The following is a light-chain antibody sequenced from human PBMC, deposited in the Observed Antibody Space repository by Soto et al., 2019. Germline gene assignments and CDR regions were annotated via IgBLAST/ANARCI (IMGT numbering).Light chain of an antibody. V-gene: IGKV3-15*01. CDR1: QSVSSN. J-gene: IGKJ1*01. CDR2: GAS. Sequence: EIVMTQSPATLSVSPGERATLSCRASQSVSSNLAWYQQKPGQAPRLLIYGASTRATGVPARFSGSGSGTDFTLTISSLQSVDFAIYYCQQYNNWPRTFGRGTKVEVK. CDR3: QQYNNWPRT.